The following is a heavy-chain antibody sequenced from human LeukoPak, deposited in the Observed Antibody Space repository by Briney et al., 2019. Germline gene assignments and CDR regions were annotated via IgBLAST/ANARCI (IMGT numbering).Heavy chain of an antibody. CDR2: ISGSGGST. CDR1: GFTFSSYA. D-gene: IGHD6-19*01. Sequence: PGGSLRLSCAASGFTFSSYAMSWARQAPGKGLEWVSAISGSGGSTYYADSVKGRFTISRDNSKNTLYLQMNSLRAEDTAVYYCAKDGYSSGWFDYRGQGTLVTVSS. J-gene: IGHJ4*02. CDR3: AKDGYSSGWFDY. V-gene: IGHV3-23*01.